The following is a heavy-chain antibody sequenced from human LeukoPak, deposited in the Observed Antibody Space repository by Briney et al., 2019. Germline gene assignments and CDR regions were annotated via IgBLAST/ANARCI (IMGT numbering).Heavy chain of an antibody. CDR2: ISGNGDII. CDR3: ARRVGPNTNSRYYDY. CDR1: GFTFSSYS. Sequence: GSLRLSCAASGFTFSSYSIHWVRQAPGKGLEYVSAISGNGDIIYYGNSVKGRFTISRDNSKNTVFLQMGSLRAEDTAVYYCARRVGPNTNSRYYDYWGQGNLVMVSS. J-gene: IGHJ4*02. V-gene: IGHV3-64*01. D-gene: IGHD1-1*01.